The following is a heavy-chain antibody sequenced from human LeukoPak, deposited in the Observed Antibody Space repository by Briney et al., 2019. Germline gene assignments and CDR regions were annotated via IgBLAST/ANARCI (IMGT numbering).Heavy chain of an antibody. Sequence: PSETLSLTCTVSGYSISSGYYWGWIRQPPGKGLEWIGYIYHSGSTYYNPSLKSRVTISVDTSKNQFSLKLSSVTAADTAVYYCARGVRSDLDWLYLQKYFFDYWGQGTLVTVSS. J-gene: IGHJ4*02. V-gene: IGHV4-38-2*02. D-gene: IGHD3-9*01. CDR3: ARGVRSDLDWLYLQKYFFDY. CDR1: GYSISSGYY. CDR2: IYHSGST.